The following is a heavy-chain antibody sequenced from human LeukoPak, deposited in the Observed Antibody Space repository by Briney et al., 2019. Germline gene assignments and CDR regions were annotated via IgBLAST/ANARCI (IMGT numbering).Heavy chain of an antibody. Sequence: GESLKISCKGSGYSFTSYWIGWVRQMPGKGLEWMGIIYPGVSDTRYSPSFQGQVTISADKSISTAYLQWSSLKASDTAMYYCARAAYYYDSSGYYYRFHAFDIWGQGPMVTVS. V-gene: IGHV5-51*01. CDR3: ARAAYYYDSSGYYYRFHAFDI. J-gene: IGHJ3*02. CDR2: IYPGVSDT. D-gene: IGHD3-22*01. CDR1: GYSFTSYW.